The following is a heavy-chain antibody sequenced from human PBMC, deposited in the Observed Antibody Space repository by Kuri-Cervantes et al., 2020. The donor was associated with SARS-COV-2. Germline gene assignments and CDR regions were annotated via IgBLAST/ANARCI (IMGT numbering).Heavy chain of an antibody. V-gene: IGHV4-34*01. D-gene: IGHD3-3*01. CDR3: ARASTTVFGVLIALFSSNAFDI. CDR1: GGSFSNFY. Sequence: GSLRLSCAVYGGSFSNFYWSWIRQPPGKGLEWIGEINHSGSANYNPSLKSRVTISVDKSKNQLSLKLSSVTAADTAVYYCARASTTVFGVLIALFSSNAFDIWGQGTMVTVSS. J-gene: IGHJ3*02. CDR2: INHSGSA.